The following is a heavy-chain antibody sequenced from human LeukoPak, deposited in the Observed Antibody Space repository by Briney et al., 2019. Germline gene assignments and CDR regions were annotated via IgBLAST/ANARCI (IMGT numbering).Heavy chain of an antibody. CDR1: GGSISSGGYY. CDR2: IYYRGST. J-gene: IGHJ3*02. CDR3: ATLSLNAFDI. D-gene: IGHD2-8*01. V-gene: IGHV4-31*03. Sequence: PSETLSLTCTVSGGSISSGGYYWSWIRQHPGKGLEWIGSIYYRGSTNQNASLKSRVSISVDTSKNQFSLKLSSVTAADTAVYYCATLSLNAFDIWGQGTMVTVSS.